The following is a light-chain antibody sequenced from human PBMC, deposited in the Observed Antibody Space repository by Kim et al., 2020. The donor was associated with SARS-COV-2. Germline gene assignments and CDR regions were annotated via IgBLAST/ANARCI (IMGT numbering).Light chain of an antibody. V-gene: IGKV3-20*01. CDR2: GAS. J-gene: IGKJ4*01. CDR1: QSVSSNY. Sequence: EIVLTQSPGTLSVSAGEGATLSCRASQSVSSNYLAWYQQKPGQAPRLLSYGASSRATGIPDRCSGSGFGTDFSLTISRLEPEDFAVYYCQQYASSPFTFGGGTKLEIK. CDR3: QQYASSPFT.